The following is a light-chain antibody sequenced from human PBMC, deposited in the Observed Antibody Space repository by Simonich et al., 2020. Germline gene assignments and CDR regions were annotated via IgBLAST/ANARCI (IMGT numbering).Light chain of an antibody. CDR2: MDN. Sequence: NFMLTQPHSVSESPGKTVTISCTRSSGSIASNYVQWYQQRPGSAPTTVSYMDNQRPSGVPDRVYGSIDSSSNSASLTISGLKTEDEADYYCQSYDSSSWVFGGGTKLTVL. J-gene: IGLJ3*02. V-gene: IGLV6-57*03. CDR3: QSYDSSSWV. CDR1: SGSIASNY.